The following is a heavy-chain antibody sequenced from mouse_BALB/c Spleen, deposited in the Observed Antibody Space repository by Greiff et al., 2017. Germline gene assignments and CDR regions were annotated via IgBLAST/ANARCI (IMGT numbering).Heavy chain of an antibody. CDR3: ARVDYYGSSYGAFAY. V-gene: IGHV3-6*02. CDR1: GYSITSGYY. J-gene: IGHJ3*01. CDR2: ISYDGSN. D-gene: IGHD1-1*01. Sequence: EVQLQQSGPGLVKPSQSLSLTCSVTGYSITSGYYWNWIRQFPGNKLEWMGYISYDGSNNYNPSLKNRISITRDTSKNQFFLKLNSVTTEDTATYYCARVDYYGSSYGAFAYWGQGTLVTVSA.